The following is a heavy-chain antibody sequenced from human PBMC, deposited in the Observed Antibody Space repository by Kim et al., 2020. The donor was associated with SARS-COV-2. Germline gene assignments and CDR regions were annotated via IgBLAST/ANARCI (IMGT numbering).Heavy chain of an antibody. CDR3: AKDIRPTY. Sequence: GGSLRLSCATSGFAFSSSAMTWVRQAPGKGLQWVSLITGSDDSTYYADSVKGRFTVSRDTSKNTLFLQMASLRAEDTAIYYCAKDIRPTYWRQGTPVTVS. CDR2: ITGSDDST. V-gene: IGHV3-23*01. CDR1: GFAFSSSA. J-gene: IGHJ4*02.